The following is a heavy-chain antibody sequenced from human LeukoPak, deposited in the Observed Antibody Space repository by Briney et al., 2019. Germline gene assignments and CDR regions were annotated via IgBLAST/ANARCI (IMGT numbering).Heavy chain of an antibody. Sequence: SSETLSLTCTVSGGAIRSHYWNWIRQPAGKGLEWIGRIYSSGYTNDNPSPKSRITMSVDMSKNQFSLRLNSVTAADTAVYYCARGEHSVDSWGQGMLVAVSS. CDR1: GGAIRSHY. J-gene: IGHJ4*02. V-gene: IGHV4-4*07. D-gene: IGHD1/OR15-1a*01. CDR3: ARGEHSVDS. CDR2: IYSSGYT.